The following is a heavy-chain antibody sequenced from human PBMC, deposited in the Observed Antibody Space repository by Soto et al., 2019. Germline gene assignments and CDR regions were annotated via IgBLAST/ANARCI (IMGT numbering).Heavy chain of an antibody. CDR2: ISYDGSNK. V-gene: IGHV3-30-3*01. CDR1: GFTFSSYA. J-gene: IGHJ6*02. CDR3: ARDCPRYSGRRGGCYYYYGMDV. D-gene: IGHD1-26*01. Sequence: QVQLVESGGGVVQPGRSLRLSCAASGFTFSSYAMHWVRQAPGKGLEWVAVISYDGSNKYYADSVKGRFTISRDNSKNTLYLQTNSLRAEDTAVYYCARDCPRYSGRRGGCYYYYGMDVWGQGTTVTVSS.